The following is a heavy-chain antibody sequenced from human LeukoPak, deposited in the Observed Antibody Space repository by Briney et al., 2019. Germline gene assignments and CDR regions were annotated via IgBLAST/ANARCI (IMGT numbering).Heavy chain of an antibody. J-gene: IGHJ4*02. CDR3: ARGEYSSSSQFDY. D-gene: IGHD6-6*01. V-gene: IGHV3-23*01. CDR1: GFTFNNYA. CDR2: ISSSGGST. Sequence: GGSLRLSCTASGFTFNNYAMTWVRQAPGKGLERVSTISSSGGSTYYADSVKGRFTISRDNSENTLYLQMKSLRVEDTALYYCARGEYSSSSQFDYWGQGTLVTVSS.